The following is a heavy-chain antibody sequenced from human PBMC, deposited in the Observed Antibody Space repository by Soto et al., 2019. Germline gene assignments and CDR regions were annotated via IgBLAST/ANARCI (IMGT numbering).Heavy chain of an antibody. Sequence: GGSLRLSCAASGFTFRSYWMSWVRQAPGMGLEWVAIIKQDGSEKYYVDSVKGRFTISRDSAKNSLFLQMSSLRVEDTALYYCARFPLQWPVPADLLYYWGQGTLVTVSS. J-gene: IGHJ4*02. CDR2: IKQDGSEK. CDR1: GFTFRSYW. CDR3: ARFPLQWPVPADLLYY. V-gene: IGHV3-7*01. D-gene: IGHD6-19*01.